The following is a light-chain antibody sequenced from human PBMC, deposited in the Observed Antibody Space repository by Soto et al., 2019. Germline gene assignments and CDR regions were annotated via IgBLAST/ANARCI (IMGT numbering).Light chain of an antibody. CDR1: QSVSSS. V-gene: IGKV3-11*01. CDR2: DAS. Sequence: EIVLTQSPATLSFSPGERATLSCRASQSVSSSLGWYQQIPGQAPRLLIYDASNMATGIPARFSGSGSGTDFTLTISSLESEDFAVYYCQQRSNWPRTFGQGTKLEIK. CDR3: QQRSNWPRT. J-gene: IGKJ2*01.